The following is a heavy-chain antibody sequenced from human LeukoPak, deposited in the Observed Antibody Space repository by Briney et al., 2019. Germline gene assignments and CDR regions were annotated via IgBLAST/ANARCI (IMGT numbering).Heavy chain of an antibody. Sequence: GGSLRLSCAASGFTFSSSAMSWVRQVPGKGLEWVSGISASGGSTSYADSVRGRFTISRDNSKNTLYLQMNSLRAEDTAVYYCARDADPYFSWAGGMNDYWGQGTLVTVSS. D-gene: IGHD3-16*01. V-gene: IGHV3-23*01. CDR1: GFTFSSSA. J-gene: IGHJ4*02. CDR2: ISASGGST. CDR3: ARDADPYFSWAGGMNDY.